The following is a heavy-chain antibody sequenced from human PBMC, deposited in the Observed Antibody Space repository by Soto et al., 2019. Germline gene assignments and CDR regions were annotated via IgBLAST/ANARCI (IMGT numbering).Heavy chain of an antibody. J-gene: IGHJ6*02. CDR3: AREKTSYGMDV. CDR2: MNPNSGNT. V-gene: IGHV1-8*02. Sequence: ASVKVSCKASGYTFTSYAISWVRQATGQGLEWMGWMNPNSGNTGYAQKFQGRVTMTRNTSISTAYMELSSLRSEDTAVYYCAREKTSYGMDVWGQGTTVTVSS. CDR1: GYTFTSYA.